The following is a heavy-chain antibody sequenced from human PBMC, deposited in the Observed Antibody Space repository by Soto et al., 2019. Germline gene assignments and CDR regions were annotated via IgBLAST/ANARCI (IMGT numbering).Heavy chain of an antibody. D-gene: IGHD1-1*01. J-gene: IGHJ4*02. Sequence: DVQLVESGGGLVQPGGSLRLSCAASGFTFSTHSMNWVRQAPGKGLEWISYITSTSVTMYADSVKGRFTISRDNAKNSLYLQMNSLRVEDTAVYFCVGEVGFQLIYWGQGTLVTVSS. CDR2: ITSTSVT. CDR1: GFTFSTHS. CDR3: VGEVGFQLIY. V-gene: IGHV3-48*01.